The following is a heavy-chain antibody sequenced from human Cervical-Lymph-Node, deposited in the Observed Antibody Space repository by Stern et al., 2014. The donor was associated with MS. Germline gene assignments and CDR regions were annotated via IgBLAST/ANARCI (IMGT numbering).Heavy chain of an antibody. CDR3: ERAYAGNRNFDY. Sequence: EVQLVESGGGLVQPGGSLRLSCAASGFTFSSYWMHWVRQAPGKGLVWVSRINYDGSSIAYADSVKGRLPISRDNAKHILYLQMSSWGPEDPAVYHCERAYAGNRNFDYGGQGALATVSS. J-gene: IGHJ4*02. CDR1: GFTFSSYW. CDR2: INYDGSSI. V-gene: IGHV3-74*01. D-gene: IGHD4-23*01.